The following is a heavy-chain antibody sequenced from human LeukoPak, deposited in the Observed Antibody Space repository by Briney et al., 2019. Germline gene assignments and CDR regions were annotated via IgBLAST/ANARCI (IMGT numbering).Heavy chain of an antibody. CDR3: ARDGGSSGWYGGDY. V-gene: IGHV4-4*07. J-gene: IGHJ4*02. CDR1: GGSISSYY. CDR2: IYTSGGT. Sequence: SETLSLTCTVSGGSISSYYWSWIRQPAGKGLEGIGRIYTSGGTNYNPSLKSRVTMSVDTSRNQFSLKLSSVTAADTAVYYCARDGGSSGWYGGDYWGQGTLVTVSS. D-gene: IGHD6-19*01.